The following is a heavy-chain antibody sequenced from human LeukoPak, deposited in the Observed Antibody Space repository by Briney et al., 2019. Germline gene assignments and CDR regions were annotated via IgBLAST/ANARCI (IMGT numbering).Heavy chain of an antibody. V-gene: IGHV4-59*12. CDR2: IYYSGNT. Sequence: SETLSLTCTVSGGSISSYYWSWIRQPPGKGLEWIGYIYYSGNTNYNPSLKSRVTISVDTSKNQFSLKLSSVTAADTAVYYCARGRVYSSSWSPYWYFDLWGRGTLVTVSS. CDR1: GGSISSYY. J-gene: IGHJ2*01. CDR3: ARGRVYSSSWSPYWYFDL. D-gene: IGHD6-13*01.